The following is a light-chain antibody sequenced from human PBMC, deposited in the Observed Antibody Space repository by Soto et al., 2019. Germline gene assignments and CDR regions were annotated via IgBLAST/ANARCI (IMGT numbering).Light chain of an antibody. CDR3: QAWDSSTRVV. Sequence: SYELTQPPSVSVSPGQTASITCSGDKLGDKYACWYQQKPGQSPVLVIYQDSKRPSGIPERFSGSNSGNTATLTISRTQAMDEADYYCQAWDSSTRVVFGGGTKVTVL. CDR2: QDS. CDR1: KLGDKY. J-gene: IGLJ2*01. V-gene: IGLV3-1*01.